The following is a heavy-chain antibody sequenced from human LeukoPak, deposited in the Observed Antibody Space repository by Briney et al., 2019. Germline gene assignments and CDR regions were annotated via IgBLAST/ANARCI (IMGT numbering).Heavy chain of an antibody. CDR1: GGSVSSGSYY. V-gene: IGHV4-61*01. D-gene: IGHD3-22*01. CDR2: IYYSGST. Sequence: SETLSLTCTVSGGSVSSGSYYWSWIRQPPGKGLEWIGYIYYSGSTNYNPSLKSRVTMSVDMSKNQFSLRLTSVTAADTAVYYCARQKGYFDSSAYYAYYYGLDVWGRGTTVIVSS. CDR3: ARQKGYFDSSAYYAYYYGLDV. J-gene: IGHJ6*02.